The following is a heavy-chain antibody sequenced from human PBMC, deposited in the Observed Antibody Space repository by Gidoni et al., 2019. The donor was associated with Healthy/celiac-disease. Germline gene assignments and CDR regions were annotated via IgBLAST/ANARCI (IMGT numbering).Heavy chain of an antibody. CDR2: ISYDGSNK. D-gene: IGHD3-22*01. CDR3: AKDFRRYYYDSSGPLDY. V-gene: IGHV3-30*18. CDR1: GFTFSSYG. J-gene: IGHJ4*02. Sequence: QVQLMESGGGVVQPGRSLSLSCAASGFTFSSYGMHWVRQAPGKGLEWVAVISYDGSNKYYADSVKGRFTISRDNSKNTLYLQMNSLRAEDTAVYYCAKDFRRYYYDSSGPLDYWGQGTLVTVSS.